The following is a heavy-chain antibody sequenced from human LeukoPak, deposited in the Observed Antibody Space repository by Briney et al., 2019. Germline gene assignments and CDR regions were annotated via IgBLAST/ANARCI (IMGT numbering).Heavy chain of an antibody. CDR3: ARDYYDTSGYMDV. CDR2: ISSSSSYM. V-gene: IGHV3-21*01. CDR1: GFTFSSYT. J-gene: IGHJ6*03. D-gene: IGHD3-22*01. Sequence: PGGSLRLSCAASGFTFSSYTMSWVRQAPGKGLEWASCISSSSSYMYYADSVKGRFTISRDNAKNSLYLQMNSLRAEDTAVYYCARDYYDTSGYMDVWGQGTTVTVSS.